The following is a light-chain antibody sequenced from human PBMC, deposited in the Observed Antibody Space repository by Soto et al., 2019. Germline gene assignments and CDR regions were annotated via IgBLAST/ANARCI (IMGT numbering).Light chain of an antibody. CDR2: ENN. CDR3: QSYDSSLSGYV. J-gene: IGLJ1*01. V-gene: IGLV1-40*01. Sequence: QSVLTQPPSVSEAPGQRVTISCTGSSSNIGASYEAHWYQQVPGTAPKLLIYENNNRPSGAPDRFSGSKSGTSASLAITGLQAEDEAEYYCQSYDSSLSGYVFGTGTKLTVL. CDR1: SSNIGASYE.